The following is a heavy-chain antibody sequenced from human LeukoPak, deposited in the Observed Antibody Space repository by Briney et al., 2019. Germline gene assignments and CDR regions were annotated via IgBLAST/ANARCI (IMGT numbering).Heavy chain of an antibody. CDR1: GFTFSSYA. CDR2: ISGSGGST. D-gene: IGHD3-22*01. CDR3: AKGYYYDSSGYYNSYYFDY. J-gene: IGHJ4*02. Sequence: GGSLRLSCAASGFTFSSYAMSWVRQAPGKGLEWVSAISGSGGSTYYADSVKGRFTISRDNSKNTLYLQMNSLRAEDTAVYYCAKGYYYDSSGYYNSYYFDYWGQGTLVTVSS. V-gene: IGHV3-23*01.